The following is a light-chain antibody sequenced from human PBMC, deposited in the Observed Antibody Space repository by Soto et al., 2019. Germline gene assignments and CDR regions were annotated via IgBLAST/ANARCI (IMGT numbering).Light chain of an antibody. Sequence: EMVLTQSPGTLSLSAGVRATLSCRASQSVSNNYLAWYQQKPGQAPRLLINGASSRATGIPDRFSGSGSGSDFNLTISRLEPEDFAVYYCQQYAGSPFTFGQGTRPEIK. CDR2: GAS. V-gene: IGKV3-20*01. CDR1: QSVSNNY. CDR3: QQYAGSPFT. J-gene: IGKJ5*01.